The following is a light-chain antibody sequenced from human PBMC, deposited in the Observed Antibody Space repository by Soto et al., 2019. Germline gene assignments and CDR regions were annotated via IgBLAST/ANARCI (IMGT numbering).Light chain of an antibody. J-gene: IGLJ1*01. V-gene: IGLV1-40*01. CDR2: GNS. CDR1: GSNIGAGYD. CDR3: QSYDSSLSAL. Sequence: QSVLTQPPSVSGAPGQRVTISCTGSGSNIGAGYDVHWYQQLPGTAPKLLIYGNSNRPSGVPDRFSGSKSGTSASLAITGLQAEDEADYYCQSYDSSLSALFGTGTKLTVL.